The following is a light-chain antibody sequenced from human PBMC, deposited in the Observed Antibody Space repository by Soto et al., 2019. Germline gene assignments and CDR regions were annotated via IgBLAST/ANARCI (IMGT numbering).Light chain of an antibody. CDR1: QSVSNN. Sequence: DIVLTQSPGTLSLSPGERSTLSCRASQSVSNNYLAWYQQKPGQAPRLLIYGASTRVTGIPARFSGSGSGTEFTLTISSLQSEDFAVYHCQQYYNWWTFGQGTKVDIK. CDR3: QQYYNWWT. V-gene: IGKV3-15*01. CDR2: GAS. J-gene: IGKJ1*01.